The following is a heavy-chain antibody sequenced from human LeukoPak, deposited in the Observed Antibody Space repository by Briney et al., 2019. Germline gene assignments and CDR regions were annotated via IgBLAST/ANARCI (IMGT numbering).Heavy chain of an antibody. D-gene: IGHD1-26*01. CDR2: INPSGGST. Sequence: GASVKVSCKASGYTSTSYYMHWVRQAPGQGLEWMGIINPSGGSTSYAQKFQGRVTMTRDMSTSTAYMELSSLRSEDTAVYYCARATGQWELPFDYWGQGTLVTVSS. CDR3: ARATGQWELPFDY. J-gene: IGHJ4*02. CDR1: GYTSTSYY. V-gene: IGHV1-46*01.